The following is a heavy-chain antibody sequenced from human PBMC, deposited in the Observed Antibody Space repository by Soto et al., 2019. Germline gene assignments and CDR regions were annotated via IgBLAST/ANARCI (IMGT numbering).Heavy chain of an antibody. D-gene: IGHD6-19*01. J-gene: IGHJ3*02. V-gene: IGHV1-58*01. CDR3: AAETAGTDAFDI. CDR1: GFTFTSSA. CDR2: IVVGSGNT. Sequence: SVXVSCKASGFTFTSSAVQWVRQARGQRLEWIGWIVVGSGNTNYAQKFQERVTITRDMSTSTAYMELSSLRSEDTAVYYCAAETAGTDAFDIWGQGTMVTVSS.